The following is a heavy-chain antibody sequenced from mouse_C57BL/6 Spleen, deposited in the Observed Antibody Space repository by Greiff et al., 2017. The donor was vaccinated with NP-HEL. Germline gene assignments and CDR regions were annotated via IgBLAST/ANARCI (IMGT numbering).Heavy chain of an antibody. D-gene: IGHD1-1*01. CDR1: GYSITSGYY. J-gene: IGHJ2*01. V-gene: IGHV3-6*01. CDR3: AREAYYYGFY. Sequence: EVQLVESGPGLVKPSQSLSLTCSVTGYSITSGYYWNWIRQFPGNKLEWMGYISYDGSNNYNPSLKNRISITRDTSKNQFFLKLNSVTTEDTATYYCAREAYYYGFYWGQGTTLTVSS. CDR2: ISYDGSN.